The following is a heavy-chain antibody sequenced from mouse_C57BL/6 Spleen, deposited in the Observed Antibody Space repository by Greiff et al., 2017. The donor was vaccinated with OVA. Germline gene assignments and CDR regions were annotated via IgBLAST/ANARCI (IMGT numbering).Heavy chain of an antibody. CDR2: ISYDGSN. CDR1: GYSITSGYY. V-gene: IGHV3-6*01. J-gene: IGHJ4*01. Sequence: DVQLQESGPGLVKPSQSLSLTCSVTGYSITSGYYWNWIRQFPGNKLEWMGYISYDGSNNYNPSLKNRISITRDTSKNQFFLKLNSVTTEDTATYYCAIEGYYAMDYWGQGTSVTVSS. CDR3: AIEGYYAMDY.